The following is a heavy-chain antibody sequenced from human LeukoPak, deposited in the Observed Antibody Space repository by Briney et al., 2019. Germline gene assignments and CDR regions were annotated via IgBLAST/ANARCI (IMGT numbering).Heavy chain of an antibody. CDR2: IIPIFGTA. CDR1: GGTFSSYA. CDR3: ARDLVDYRMGNYYYYMDV. V-gene: IGHV1-69*05. D-gene: IGHD1-14*01. J-gene: IGHJ6*03. Sequence: SVKVSCKASGGTFSSYAISWVRQAPGQGLEWVGGIIPIFGTANYAQKFQGRVTMTRNTSISTAYMELSSLRSEDTAVYYCARDLVDYRMGNYYYYMDVWGKGTTVTVSS.